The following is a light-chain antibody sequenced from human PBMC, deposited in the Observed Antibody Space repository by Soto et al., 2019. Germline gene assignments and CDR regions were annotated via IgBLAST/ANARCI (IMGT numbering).Light chain of an antibody. J-gene: IGLJ2*01. CDR2: DNN. CDR3: GTWDSSLSAVV. V-gene: IGLV1-51*01. CDR1: SSNIGNNY. Sequence: QSVLTQPPSVSAAPGQQVTISCSGSSSNIGNNYVSWYQQLPGTAPKLLIYDNNKRPSGIPDRFSGSKSGTSATLGINGRQTGDEADYYCGTWDSSLSAVVFGGGTKVTVL.